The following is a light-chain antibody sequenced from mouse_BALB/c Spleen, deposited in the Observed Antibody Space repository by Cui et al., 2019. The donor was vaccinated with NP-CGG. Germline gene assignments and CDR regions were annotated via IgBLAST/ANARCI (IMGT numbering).Light chain of an antibody. CDR3: ALWYSNHWV. J-gene: IGLJ1*01. Sequence: QDVVTQESALTTSPGETVTLTCRSSTGTVTTSNYANWVQEKPDHLFTGLIGGTNNRPPGVPARFSGSLIGDKAALTITGAQTEDEAIYFCALWYSNHWVFGGGTQLTVL. CDR1: TGTVTTSNY. CDR2: GTN. V-gene: IGLV1*01.